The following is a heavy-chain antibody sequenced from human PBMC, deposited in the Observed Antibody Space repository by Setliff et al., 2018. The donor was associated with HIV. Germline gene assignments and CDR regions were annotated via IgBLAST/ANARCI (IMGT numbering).Heavy chain of an antibody. CDR1: GYTLTSYD. CDR3: ATGKNSGYDSGAFDI. J-gene: IGHJ3*02. CDR2: MNPNSGNT. Sequence: ASVKVSCKASGYTLTSYDINWVRQATGQGLEWMGWMNPNSGNTAYAQKFQGRVTTPRNTSISTAYMELSSLRSEDTAVYYCATGKNSGYDSGAFDIWGQGTVVTVSS. D-gene: IGHD5-12*01. V-gene: IGHV1-8*02.